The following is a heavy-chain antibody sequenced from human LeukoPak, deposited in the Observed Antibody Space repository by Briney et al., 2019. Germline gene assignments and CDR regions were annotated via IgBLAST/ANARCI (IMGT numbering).Heavy chain of an antibody. CDR3: ARTRMVRESAYYGMDV. V-gene: IGHV6-1*01. J-gene: IGHJ6*02. CDR2: TYYRSKWYN. CDR1: GDSVSSNSAA. Sequence: SQTLSLTCAISGDSVSSNSAAWSWIRQSPSRGLEWLGRTYYRSKWYNDYAVSVKSRITISPDTSKNQFSLQLNSVTPEDTAVYYCARTRMVRESAYYGMDVWGQGTTVTVSS. D-gene: IGHD3-10*01.